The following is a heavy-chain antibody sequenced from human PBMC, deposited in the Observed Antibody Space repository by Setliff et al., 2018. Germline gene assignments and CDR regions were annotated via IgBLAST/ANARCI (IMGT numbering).Heavy chain of an antibody. CDR3: ARAIVVVVAAQSRFDP. CDR1: GGSISSGSYY. CDR2: IYTSGST. Sequence: PSETLSLTCTVSGGSISSGSYYWSWIRQPAGKGLEWIGHIYTSGSTNYNPSLKSRVTISVDTSKNQFSLKLSSVTAADTAVYYCARAIVVVVAAQSRFDPWGQGTLVTVSS. D-gene: IGHD2-15*01. J-gene: IGHJ5*02. V-gene: IGHV4-61*09.